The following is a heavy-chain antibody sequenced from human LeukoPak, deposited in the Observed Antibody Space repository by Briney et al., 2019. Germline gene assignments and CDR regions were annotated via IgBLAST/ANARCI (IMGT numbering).Heavy chain of an antibody. J-gene: IGHJ3*02. D-gene: IGHD1-26*01. CDR1: GGSIRSYY. V-gene: IGHV4-59*08. CDR2: IYYSGST. Sequence: TSETLSLTCTVWGGSIRSYYWSWIRQPPGKGLEWIGYIYYSGSTNYNPSLESRVTISVGTSKDRFSLKLSSVTAEDTAVYYCARANSGSYSDLLGDPNFDIWGQGTMVTVSS. CDR3: ARANSGSYSDLLGDPNFDI.